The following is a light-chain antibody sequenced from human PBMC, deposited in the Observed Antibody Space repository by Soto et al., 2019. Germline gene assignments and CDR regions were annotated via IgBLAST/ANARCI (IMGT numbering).Light chain of an antibody. Sequence: QSALTQPRSVSGSPGQSVTISCTGTASDVGGFDFVSWFQQHPGKAPKLLIHDVTRRPSGVPDRFSGSKSGNTASLTISGLQPDDEADYYCCSYAASLNYVFGTGTKVTVL. V-gene: IGLV2-11*01. J-gene: IGLJ1*01. CDR1: ASDVGGFDF. CDR2: DVT. CDR3: CSYAASLNYV.